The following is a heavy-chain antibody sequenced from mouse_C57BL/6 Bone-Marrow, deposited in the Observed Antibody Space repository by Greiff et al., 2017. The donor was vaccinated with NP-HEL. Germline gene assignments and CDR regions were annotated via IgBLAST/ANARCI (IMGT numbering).Heavy chain of an antibody. D-gene: IGHD4-1*02. J-gene: IGHJ2*01. CDR1: GYTFTSYG. V-gene: IGHV1-81*01. CDR2: IYPRSGNT. Sequence: VMLQQSGAELARPGASVKLSCKASGYTFTSYGISWVKQRTGQGLEWIGEIYPRSGNTYYNEKFKGKATLTADKSSSTAYMELRSLTSEDSAVYFCATTGTNYWGQGTTLTVSS. CDR3: ATTGTNY.